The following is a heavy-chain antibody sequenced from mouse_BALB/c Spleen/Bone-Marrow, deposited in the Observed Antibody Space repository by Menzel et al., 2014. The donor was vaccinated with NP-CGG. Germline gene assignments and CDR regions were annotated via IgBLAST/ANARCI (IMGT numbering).Heavy chain of an antibody. CDR3: ARDDYDY. Sequence: QVQLQQPGPELVKPGASVRISCKASGYTFTSYYMHWVKQRPGQGLEWIGWIFPGNFYTKFNENFKGRATLTADKSSSTAYMHLSSLTSEDSAVYFCARDDYDYWGQGTTLTVSS. J-gene: IGHJ2*01. V-gene: IGHV1S56*01. CDR1: GYTFTSYY. D-gene: IGHD2-4*01. CDR2: IFPGNFYT.